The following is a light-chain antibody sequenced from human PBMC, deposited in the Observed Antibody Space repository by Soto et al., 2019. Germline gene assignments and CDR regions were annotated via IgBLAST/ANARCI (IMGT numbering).Light chain of an antibody. V-gene: IGLV4-69*01. CDR3: QTWGTGIRV. Sequence: QLVLTQSPSASASLGASVKLTCTLSSGHSSFAIAWHQQQPETGPRYLMKLNSDGSHSKGDGIPDRFSGSRSGAERYLTISSLQSEDEADYYCQTWGTGIRVFGGGTKLTVL. CDR2: LNSDGSH. CDR1: SGHSSFA. J-gene: IGLJ2*01.